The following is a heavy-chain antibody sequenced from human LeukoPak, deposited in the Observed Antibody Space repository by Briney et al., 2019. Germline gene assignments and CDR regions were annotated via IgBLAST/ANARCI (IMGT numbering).Heavy chain of an antibody. V-gene: IGHV4-4*07. Sequence: SETLSLTCTVSGGSLSLYYWNCIRQPPGKGLEWIGRIFTSGITNHNPSLKSRVTMSVDTSKSQFSLNLSSVTAADTAVYYCARESSGTYYNPLGYMDVWGKGTTVTVSS. CDR3: ARESSGTYYNPLGYMDV. CDR2: IFTSGIT. CDR1: GGSLSLYY. D-gene: IGHD3-10*01. J-gene: IGHJ6*03.